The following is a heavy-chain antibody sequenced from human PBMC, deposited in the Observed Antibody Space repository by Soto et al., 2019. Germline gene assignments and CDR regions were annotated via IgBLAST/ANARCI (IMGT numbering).Heavy chain of an antibody. Sequence: TLSLTCAISGDSVSSNSAAWNWIRQSPSRGLEWLGRTYYRSKWYNDYAVSVKSRITINPDTSKNQFSLQLNSVTPEDTAVYYCARGGEEVRGVYSPYYYYYGMDVWGQGTTVTVSS. J-gene: IGHJ6*02. V-gene: IGHV6-1*01. CDR2: TYYRSKWYN. CDR1: GDSVSSNSAA. CDR3: ARGGEEVRGVYSPYYYYYGMDV. D-gene: IGHD3-10*01.